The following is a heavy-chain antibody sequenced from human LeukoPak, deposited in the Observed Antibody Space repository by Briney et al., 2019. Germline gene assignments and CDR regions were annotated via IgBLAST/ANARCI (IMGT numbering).Heavy chain of an antibody. D-gene: IGHD3-10*01. J-gene: IGHJ5*02. CDR3: ARHSGSGSLSRPFDP. CDR2: IYYTGST. V-gene: IGHV4-39*01. CDR1: GASVRRGSFY. Sequence: PSETLSLTCSVSGASVRRGSFYWGWPRPSPGKGLEWIATIYYTGSTYYDPSLKSRVSISIDTSNNQFSLNVKSVSAADTAVYYCARHSGSGSLSRPFDPWGQGTLVTVTS.